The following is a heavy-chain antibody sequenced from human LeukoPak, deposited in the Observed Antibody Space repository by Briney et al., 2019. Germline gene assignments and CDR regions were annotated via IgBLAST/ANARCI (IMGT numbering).Heavy chain of an antibody. J-gene: IGHJ4*02. D-gene: IGHD7-27*01. CDR1: GFTFSTYG. CDR3: ARDSITGDNSLDY. Sequence: GRSLRLSCAASGFTFSTYGMQWVRQAPGKGLEWVAVILDNGSKAHYADSVRGRFTVSRDNSKNTLYLQMNSLRAEDTAVYYCARDSITGDNSLDYWGRGTLVTVSS. V-gene: IGHV3-33*05. CDR2: ILDNGSKA.